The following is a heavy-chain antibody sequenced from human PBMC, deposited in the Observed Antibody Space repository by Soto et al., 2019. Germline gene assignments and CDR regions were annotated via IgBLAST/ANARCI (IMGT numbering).Heavy chain of an antibody. CDR2: ISAYNGNT. J-gene: IGHJ3*02. CDR1: GYTFTSYG. CDR3: VIVTVYFHRLFPLDALDI. Sequence: GASVKVSCKASGYTFTSYGISWVRQAPGQGLEWMGWISAYNGNTNYAQKLQGRVTMTTDTSTSTAYMELRSLRSDDTAVYYCVIVTVYFHRLFPLDALDIWGQGTMVTVSS. V-gene: IGHV1-18*01. D-gene: IGHD3-9*01.